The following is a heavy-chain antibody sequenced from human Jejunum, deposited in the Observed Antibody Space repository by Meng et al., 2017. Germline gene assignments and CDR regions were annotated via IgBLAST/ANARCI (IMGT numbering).Heavy chain of an antibody. J-gene: IGHJ4*02. V-gene: IGHV6-1*01. CDR2: TYYRYKWYI. CDR3: AGGGLVRSTRGYFDY. Sequence: QIQLQQSGPGLVKPSQTLSLPCAIPGDRVSSNSAGWNWIRQSPSRGLEWLGRTYYRYKWYIDYAVSVKSRITINPDTSKNQFSLHLNSVTPEDTAVYYCAGGGLVRSTRGYFDYWGQGTLVTVSS. D-gene: IGHD1-26*01. CDR1: GDRVSSNSAG.